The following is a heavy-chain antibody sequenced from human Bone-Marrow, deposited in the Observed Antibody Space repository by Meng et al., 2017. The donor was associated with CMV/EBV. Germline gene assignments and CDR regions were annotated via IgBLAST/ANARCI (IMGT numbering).Heavy chain of an antibody. CDR1: GFTFSSYW. Sequence: GGSLRLSCAASGFTFSSYWMTWVRQAPGRGLEWVANIKEDGGEKYYVDSVKGRFTISRDNAKNSLYLQMNSLRAEDTAVYYCAPEGPSAVLPWGQGTLVTVSS. J-gene: IGHJ5*02. CDR3: APEGPSAVLP. D-gene: IGHD6-25*01. V-gene: IGHV3-7*01. CDR2: IKEDGGEK.